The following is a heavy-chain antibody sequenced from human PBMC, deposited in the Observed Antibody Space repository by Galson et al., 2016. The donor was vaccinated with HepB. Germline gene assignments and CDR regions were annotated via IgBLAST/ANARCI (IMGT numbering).Heavy chain of an antibody. CDR2: ISYDASSL. CDR1: GFPFSAYG. Sequence: SLRLSCAASGFPFSAYGMSWARQAPGKGLEWVSEISYDASSLHYADSVKGRFTVSSDNSGHTLYLQINNLIPEDTAVYYCIVSVYYRWGRGTLVTVPS. J-gene: IGHJ5*02. CDR3: IVSVYYR. V-gene: IGHV3-30*03. D-gene: IGHD3-22*01.